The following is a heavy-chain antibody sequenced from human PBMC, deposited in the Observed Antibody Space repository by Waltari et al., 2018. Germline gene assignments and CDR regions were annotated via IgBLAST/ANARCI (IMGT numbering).Heavy chain of an antibody. V-gene: IGHV1-24*01. CDR2: SDLEDGET. Sequence: QVQLVQSGAEVRKPGAAVKVSCKVSGHTLTELSIHWVRQAPGKGLEWMGGSDLEDGETIYAQKFQGYVTMTEDTSTDTAYMELSRLKSADTATYYCTSSPGMDVWGQGTTVTVS. CDR1: GHTLTELS. CDR3: TSSPGMDV. D-gene: IGHD7-27*01. J-gene: IGHJ6*02.